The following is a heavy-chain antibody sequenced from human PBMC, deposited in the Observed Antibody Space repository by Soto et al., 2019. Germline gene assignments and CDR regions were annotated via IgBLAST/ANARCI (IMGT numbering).Heavy chain of an antibody. J-gene: IGHJ4*02. Sequence: LRLSCVASGFSLTSFAMSWVRQAPGKGLEWASAISASGGSTYADSVKGRFTISRDNSKNTLYLQMNSLRVEDTAVYYCAKVLSSGSYSGALEYWGQGALVTVSS. D-gene: IGHD1-26*01. CDR1: GFSLTSFA. CDR3: AKVLSSGSYSGALEY. V-gene: IGHV3-23*01. CDR2: ISASGGST.